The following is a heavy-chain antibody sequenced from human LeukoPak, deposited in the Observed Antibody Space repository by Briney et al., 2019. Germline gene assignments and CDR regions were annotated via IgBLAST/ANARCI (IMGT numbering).Heavy chain of an antibody. V-gene: IGHV3-23*01. Sequence: GGSLRLSCAASGFTFSSYAMSWVRQAPGKGLEWVSAISGSGGSTYYADSVKGRFTISRDNSKNMLYLQMNSLRAEDTAVYYCAKDLLRTVTQIQITMIVAAFDYWGQGTLVTVSS. J-gene: IGHJ4*02. D-gene: IGHD3-22*01. CDR1: GFTFSSYA. CDR3: AKDLLRTVTQIQITMIVAAFDY. CDR2: ISGSGGST.